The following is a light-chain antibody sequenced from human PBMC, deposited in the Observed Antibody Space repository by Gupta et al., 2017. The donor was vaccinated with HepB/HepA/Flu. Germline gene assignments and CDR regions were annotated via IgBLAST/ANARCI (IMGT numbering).Light chain of an antibody. CDR2: AVS. CDR3: QQYGSLTWT. Sequence: EIVLTQSPGTLSLSPGERATLSCRASQSVSSSYLHWYQQKPGQAPRLIIYAVSSRATGIPDRFGGSGSGTDFTLTISRLEPEDFAVYYCQQYGSLTWTFGQGTKVEMK. J-gene: IGKJ1*01. CDR1: QSVSSSY. V-gene: IGKV3-20*01.